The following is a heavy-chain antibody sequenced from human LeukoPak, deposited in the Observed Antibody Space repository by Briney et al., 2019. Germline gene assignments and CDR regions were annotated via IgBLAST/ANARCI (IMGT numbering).Heavy chain of an antibody. CDR2: IKSKTDGGTT. Sequence: GGSLRLSCAASGFTFSNAWMSWVRQAPGKGLEWVGRIKSKTDGGTTDYAAPVKGRFTISRDDSKNTLYLQMNSLKTEDTAVYYCTTDSRDAIRYFDWFIFDYWGQGTLVTVSS. V-gene: IGHV3-15*01. J-gene: IGHJ4*02. CDR3: TTDSRDAIRYFDWFIFDY. D-gene: IGHD3-9*01. CDR1: GFTFSNAW.